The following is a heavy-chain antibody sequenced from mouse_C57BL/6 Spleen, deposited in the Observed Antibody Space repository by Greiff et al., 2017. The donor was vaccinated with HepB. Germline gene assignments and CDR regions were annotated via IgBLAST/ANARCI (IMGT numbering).Heavy chain of an antibody. CDR1: GYTFTSYW. CDR3: ARDPYYFDY. CDR2: IDPSDSYT. J-gene: IGHJ2*01. Sequence: VQLQQPGAELVRPGTSVKLSCKASGYTFTSYWMHWVKQRPGQGLEWIGVIDPSDSYTNYNQKFKGKATLTVDTSSSTAYMQLSSLTSEDSSVYYCARDPYYFDYWGQGTTLTVSS. V-gene: IGHV1-59*01.